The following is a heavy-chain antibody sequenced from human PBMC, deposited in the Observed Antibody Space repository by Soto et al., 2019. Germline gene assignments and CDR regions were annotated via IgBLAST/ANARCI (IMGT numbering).Heavy chain of an antibody. V-gene: IGHV3-23*01. CDR3: AKDWSSSAEALVDY. CDR1: GFTFSSYA. CDR2: ISGSGGST. Sequence: GGSLRLSCAASGFTFSSYAMSWVRQAPGKGLEWVSAISGSGGSTYYADSVKGRFTISRDNPKNTLYLQMNSLRAEDTAVYYCAKDWSSSAEALVDYWGRGTLVTVSS. D-gene: IGHD6-6*01. J-gene: IGHJ4*02.